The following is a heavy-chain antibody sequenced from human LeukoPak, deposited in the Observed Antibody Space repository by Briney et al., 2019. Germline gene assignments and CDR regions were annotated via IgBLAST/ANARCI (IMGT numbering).Heavy chain of an antibody. CDR2: ISYDGSNK. Sequence: GGSLRLSCAASGFTFSSYAMHWVRQAPGKGLEWVAVISYDGSNKYYADSVKRRFTISRDNSKNTLYLQMNSLRAEDTAVYYCAAGYSSGGGYYFDYWGQATLVTVSS. V-gene: IGHV3-30*04. CDR1: GFTFSSYA. D-gene: IGHD6-19*01. J-gene: IGHJ4*02. CDR3: AAGYSSGGGYYFDY.